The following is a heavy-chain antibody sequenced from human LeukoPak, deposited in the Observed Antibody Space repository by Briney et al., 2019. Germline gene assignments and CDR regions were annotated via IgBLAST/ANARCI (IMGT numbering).Heavy chain of an antibody. CDR3: ARGKPLEPLDY. Sequence: PSETLSLTCTVSGGSISTYYWGWIRQPPGKGLEWIGYIYYSGSTNYNPSLKSRVTISVDTSKNQFSLKLGSVTAADTAVYFCARGKPLEPLDYWGQGTLVTVSS. CDR1: GGSISTYY. J-gene: IGHJ4*02. V-gene: IGHV4-59*01. CDR2: IYYSGST. D-gene: IGHD1-1*01.